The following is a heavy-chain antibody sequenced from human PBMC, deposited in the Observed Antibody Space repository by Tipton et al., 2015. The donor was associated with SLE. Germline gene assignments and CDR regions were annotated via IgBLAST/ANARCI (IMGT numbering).Heavy chain of an antibody. J-gene: IGHJ6*02. V-gene: IGHV4-61*09. Sequence: TLSLTCTVSGASISSGSYYWSWIRQPAGKGLEWIGHIYITGTTNYNPSLKSRVTISEDASKNQFSLRVTSVTAADTAVYYCARGRHIVVVIPGGRDYGLDVWGQGTTVTVSS. CDR2: IYITGTT. D-gene: IGHD2-21*01. CDR1: GASISSGSYY. CDR3: ARGRHIVVVIPGGRDYGLDV.